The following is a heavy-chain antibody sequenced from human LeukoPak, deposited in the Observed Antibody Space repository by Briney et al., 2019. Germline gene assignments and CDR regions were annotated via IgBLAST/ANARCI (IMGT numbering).Heavy chain of an antibody. CDR1: GFTFSSYG. V-gene: IGHV3-33*01. Sequence: HPGRSLRLSCAASGFTFSSYGMHWVRQAPGKGLEWVAVIWYDGTNKYYAASVKGRFTISRDNSKNTLYLQMNNLRAEDTAVYYCARGYCSGGSCYPPYFGFDYWGQGTLVTVSS. CDR3: ARGYCSGGSCYPPYFGFDY. J-gene: IGHJ4*02. D-gene: IGHD2-15*01. CDR2: IWYDGTNK.